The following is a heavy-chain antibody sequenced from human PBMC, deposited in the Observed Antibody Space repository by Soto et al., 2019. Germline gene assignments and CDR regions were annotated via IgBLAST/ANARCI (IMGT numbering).Heavy chain of an antibody. CDR3: ARGGALQSSYYYYMDV. D-gene: IGHD4-4*01. Sequence: PSETLSLTCTVSGGSISSGGYYWSWIRQHPGKGLEWIGYIYYSGSTYYNPSLKSRVTISVDTSKNQFSLKLSSVTAADTAVYYCARGGALQSSYYYYMDVRGKGTTVTVSS. CDR2: IYYSGST. J-gene: IGHJ6*03. CDR1: GGSISSGGYY. V-gene: IGHV4-31*03.